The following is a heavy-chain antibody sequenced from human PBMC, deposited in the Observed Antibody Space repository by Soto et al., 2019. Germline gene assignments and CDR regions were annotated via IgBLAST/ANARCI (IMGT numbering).Heavy chain of an antibody. CDR3: ARVTGYYDFWSGNSYYYYGMDV. CDR1: GGSISSYY. CDR2: IYYSGST. J-gene: IGHJ6*02. D-gene: IGHD3-3*01. Sequence: WETLSLTCTVSGGSISSYYWSWIRQPPGKGLEWIGYIYYSGSTNYNPSLKSRVTISVDTSKNQFSLKLSSVTAADTAVYYCARVTGYYDFWSGNSYYYYGMDVWGQGTTVTVSS. V-gene: IGHV4-59*01.